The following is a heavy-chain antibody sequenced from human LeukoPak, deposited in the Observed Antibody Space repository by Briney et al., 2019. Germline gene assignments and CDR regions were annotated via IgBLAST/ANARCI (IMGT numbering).Heavy chain of an antibody. V-gene: IGHV1-2*02. CDR1: GYTFTAYY. D-gene: IGHD3-3*01. Sequence: ASVKVSCKASGYTFTAYYMHWVRQAPGQGLEWMGWINPNSGGTNYAQKFQGRVTMTRDTSISTAYMELSRLRSADTAVYYCARARFSRLSPFDPWGQGTLVTVSS. CDR2: INPNSGGT. CDR3: ARARFSRLSPFDP. J-gene: IGHJ5*02.